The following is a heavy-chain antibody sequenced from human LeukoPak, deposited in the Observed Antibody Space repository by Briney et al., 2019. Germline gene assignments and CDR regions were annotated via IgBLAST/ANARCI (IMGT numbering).Heavy chain of an antibody. CDR1: GYTFTSYG. D-gene: IGHD3-10*01. CDR2: ISAYNGNT. V-gene: IGHV1-18*01. Sequence: ASVKVSCKASGYTFTSYGISWVRQAPGQGLEWMGWISAYNGNTNYAQKLQGRVTMTTDTSTSTAYMELRSLRSDDTAVYYCARVPITMVREVIINWFDPWGQGTLVTVSS. CDR3: ARVPITMVREVIINWFDP. J-gene: IGHJ5*02.